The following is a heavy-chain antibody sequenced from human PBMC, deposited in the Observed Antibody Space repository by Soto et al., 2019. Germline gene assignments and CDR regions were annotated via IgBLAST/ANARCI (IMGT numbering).Heavy chain of an antibody. CDR3: ARGWTDLNFDY. CDR2: IYYSGST. CDR1: GGSLSSYY. V-gene: IGHV4-59*01. Sequence: PSETLSLTCTVSGGSLSSYYWRWIRQPPGKGLEWIGYIYYSGSTNYNPSLKSRVTISVDTSKNQFSLKLSSVTAADTAVYYCARGWTDLNFDYWRQGTLVTVSS. D-gene: IGHD3-3*01. J-gene: IGHJ4*02.